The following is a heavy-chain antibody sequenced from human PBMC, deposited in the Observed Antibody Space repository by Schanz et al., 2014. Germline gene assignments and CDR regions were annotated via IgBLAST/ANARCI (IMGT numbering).Heavy chain of an antibody. CDR2: INGYNGHT. CDR1: GYTFTSYG. J-gene: IGHJ6*02. D-gene: IGHD3-10*01. CDR3: ARAERFGDMDV. Sequence: QVQLVQSGAEVKKPGASVKVSCKASGYTFTSYGISWVRQAPGQGLEWMGWINGYNGHTLYAQKFQGRVTMTTDTSTSTSYMELRDLRSDDTAVYYCARAERFGDMDVWGQGTTVTVSS. V-gene: IGHV1-18*01.